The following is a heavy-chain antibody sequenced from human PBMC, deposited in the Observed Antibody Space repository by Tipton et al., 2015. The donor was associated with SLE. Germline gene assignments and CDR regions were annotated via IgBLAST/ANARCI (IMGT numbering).Heavy chain of an antibody. CDR2: VYDRGST. J-gene: IGHJ4*02. CDR3: ARDEYRYDTTGYHLLGHFDF. V-gene: IGHV4-4*02. Sequence: TLSLTCAVSGVFVSSNNWWTWVRQPPGKRLEWIGYVYDRGSTNYNPSLKSRVTISADTSRNQFSLNLSSVTAADTAVYYCARDEYRYDTTGYHLLGHFDFWGQGTLVTVSS. D-gene: IGHD3-22*01. CDR1: GVFVSSNNW.